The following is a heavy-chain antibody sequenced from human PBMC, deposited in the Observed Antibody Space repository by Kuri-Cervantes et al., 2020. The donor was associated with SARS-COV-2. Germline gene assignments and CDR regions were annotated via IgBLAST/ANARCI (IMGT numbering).Heavy chain of an antibody. D-gene: IGHD3-3*01. CDR2: ISSSSSYI. Sequence: GESLKISCAASGFTFSSYSMNWVRQAPGKGLEWVSSISSSSSYIYYADSVKGRFTISRDNAKNSLYLQMNSLRAEDTAVYYCAREYYDLWSGKVALDVWGKGPRSPSPQ. CDR3: AREYYDLWSGKVALDV. V-gene: IGHV3-21*01. CDR1: GFTFSSYS. J-gene: IGHJ6*01.